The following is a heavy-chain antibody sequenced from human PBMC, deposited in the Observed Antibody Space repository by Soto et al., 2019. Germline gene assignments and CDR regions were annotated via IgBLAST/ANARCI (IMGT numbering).Heavy chain of an antibody. CDR1: GGSFSGYY. V-gene: IGHV4-34*01. Sequence: SETLSLTCAVYGGSFSGYYWSWIRQPPGKGLEWIGEIYHSGSTYYNPSLKSRVTISVDTSKNQFSLKLSSVTAADTAVYYCARVREVVVAATPSHYFDYWGQGTLVTVSS. J-gene: IGHJ4*02. CDR2: IYHSGST. CDR3: ARVREVVVAATPSHYFDY. D-gene: IGHD2-15*01.